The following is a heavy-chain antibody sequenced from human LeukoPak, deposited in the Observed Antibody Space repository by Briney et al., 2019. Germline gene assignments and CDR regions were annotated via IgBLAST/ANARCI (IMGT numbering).Heavy chain of an antibody. V-gene: IGHV1-2*02. D-gene: IGHD4/OR15-4a*01. CDR3: ARAPWANADYYYYMDV. CDR1: GYTFTGYY. J-gene: IGHJ6*03. Sequence: ASVKVSCKASGYTFTGYYMHWVRQAPGQGLEWMGWINPNSGGTNYAQKFQGRVTITTDESTSTAYMELSSLRSEDTAVYYCARAPWANADYYYYMDVWGKGTTVTVSS. CDR2: INPNSGGT.